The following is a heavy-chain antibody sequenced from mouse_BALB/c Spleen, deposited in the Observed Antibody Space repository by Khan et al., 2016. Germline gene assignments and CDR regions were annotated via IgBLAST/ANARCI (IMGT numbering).Heavy chain of an antibody. CDR3: ASAGYYGYLAY. J-gene: IGHJ3*01. CDR1: GFDFRRYW. D-gene: IGHD1-1*01. Sequence: EVQLVESGGGLVQPGGSLKLSCAASGFDFRRYWMSWVRQAPGKGLEWIGEINPDSRTINYSPSLKEKFTISRDNAKSTLYLQMSKVRSEDTDIDCCASAGYYGYLAYWGQGTLVSVSA. V-gene: IGHV4-1*02. CDR2: INPDSRTI.